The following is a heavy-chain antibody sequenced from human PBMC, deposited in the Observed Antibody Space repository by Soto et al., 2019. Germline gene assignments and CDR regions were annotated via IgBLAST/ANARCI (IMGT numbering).Heavy chain of an antibody. Sequence: SETLSLTCTVSGGSISSSSYYWGWIRQPPGKGLEWIGSIYYSGSTYYNPSLKSRVTISVDTSKNQFSLKLSSVTAADTAVYYCAGILGSGSFPLYYYNYGMDVWGQGTTVTVSS. J-gene: IGHJ6*02. CDR2: IYYSGST. CDR3: AGILGSGSFPLYYYNYGMDV. CDR1: GGSISSSSYY. V-gene: IGHV4-39*01. D-gene: IGHD3-10*01.